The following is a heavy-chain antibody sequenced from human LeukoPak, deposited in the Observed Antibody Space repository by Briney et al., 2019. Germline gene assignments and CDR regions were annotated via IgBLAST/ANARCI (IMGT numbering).Heavy chain of an antibody. D-gene: IGHD6-13*01. CDR1: GGSISDYY. V-gene: IGHV4-59*01. J-gene: IGHJ4*02. CDR3: ARGYSNSFDY. Sequence: SETLSLTCTVSGGSISDYYWSWIRQPPGKGLEWIGYIYYSGSTNYNPSLKSRVTISVDTSKNQFSLKLNSVTAADTAVYFCARGYSNSFDYWAQGTLVTVSS. CDR2: IYYSGST.